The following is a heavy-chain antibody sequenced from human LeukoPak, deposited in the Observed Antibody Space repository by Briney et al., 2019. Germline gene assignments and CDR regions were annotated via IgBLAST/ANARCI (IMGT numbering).Heavy chain of an antibody. CDR2: ISGSSSYI. D-gene: IGHD5-18*01. CDR3: ARRATTERGHSYGLDY. V-gene: IGHV3-21*01. J-gene: IGHJ4*02. Sequence: GGSLRLSCAASGFTFSSYFMNWVRQAPGKGLEWVSSISGSSSYIYNADSLKGRFTISRDNAKNTLYLQMNSLRAEDTAVYYCARRATTERGHSYGLDYWGQGTLVTVSS. CDR1: GFTFSSYF.